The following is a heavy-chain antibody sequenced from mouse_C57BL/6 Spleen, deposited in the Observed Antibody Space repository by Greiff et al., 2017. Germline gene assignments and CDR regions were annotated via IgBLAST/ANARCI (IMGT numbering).Heavy chain of an antibody. CDR1: GYTFPSYW. CDR3: ASPYYYGSSYQNYFDY. CDR2: IHPNSGST. Sequence: QVQLQQPGAELVKPGASVKLSCKASGYTFPSYWMHWVKQRPGQGLEWIGMIHPNSGSTNYNEKFKSKATLTVDKSSSTAYMQHSSLTSEDSAVYDCASPYYYGSSYQNYFDYWGQGTTLTVSS. J-gene: IGHJ2*01. V-gene: IGHV1-64*01. D-gene: IGHD1-1*01.